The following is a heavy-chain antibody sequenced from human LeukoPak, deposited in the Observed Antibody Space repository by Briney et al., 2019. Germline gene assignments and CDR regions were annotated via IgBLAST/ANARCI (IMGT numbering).Heavy chain of an antibody. CDR1: GFTFSKYW. Sequence: GGSLRLSCAASGFTFSKYWMLWFRRPPGKRLQNVSRINTDGTVTTYADSVKGRFTVSRDNADNTMFLQMNSVRDEDTAVYYCATKQWLAPPPDSWGQGTPVTVSS. CDR2: INTDGTVT. D-gene: IGHD6-19*01. J-gene: IGHJ4*02. CDR3: ATKQWLAPPPDS. V-gene: IGHV3-74*01.